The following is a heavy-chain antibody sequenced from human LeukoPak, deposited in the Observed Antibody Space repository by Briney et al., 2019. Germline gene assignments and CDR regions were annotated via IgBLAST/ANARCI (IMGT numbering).Heavy chain of an antibody. Sequence: GGSLGLSCAASGFTFSNAWMSWVRQAPGKGLEWVGRIKSKTDGGTTDYAAPVKGRFTVSRDDSKNTLYLQMNSLKTEDTAVYYCTTGPYYYGSGSYSFDYWGQGTLVTVSS. J-gene: IGHJ4*02. CDR2: IKSKTDGGTT. V-gene: IGHV3-15*01. CDR1: GFTFSNAW. D-gene: IGHD3-10*01. CDR3: TTGPYYYGSGSYSFDY.